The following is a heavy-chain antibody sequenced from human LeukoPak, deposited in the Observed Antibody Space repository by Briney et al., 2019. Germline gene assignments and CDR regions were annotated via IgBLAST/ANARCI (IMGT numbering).Heavy chain of an antibody. J-gene: IGHJ3*02. CDR2: INHSGST. Sequence: SETLSLTCAVYGGSFSGYYWSWIRQPPGKGLEWIGEINHSGSTNYNPSLKSRVTISVDTSKNQFSLKLSSVTAADTAVYYCARLSTATMYSSIPRGAFDIWGQGTMVTVSS. CDR3: ARLSTATMYSSIPRGAFDI. CDR1: GGSFSGYY. V-gene: IGHV4-34*01. D-gene: IGHD6-13*01.